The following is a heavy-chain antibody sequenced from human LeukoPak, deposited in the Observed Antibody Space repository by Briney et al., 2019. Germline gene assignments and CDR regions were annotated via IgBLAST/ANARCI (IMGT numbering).Heavy chain of an antibody. Sequence: GGSLRLSCAASGFTFSSYAMHWVRQAPGKGLEWVAVISYDGSNKYYADSVKGRFTISRDNSKNTLYLQMNSLRAEDTAVYYCARSYYDSSGYSIDYWGQGTLVTVSS. V-gene: IGHV3-30*04. D-gene: IGHD3-22*01. CDR3: ARSYYDSSGYSIDY. CDR2: ISYDGSNK. J-gene: IGHJ4*02. CDR1: GFTFSSYA.